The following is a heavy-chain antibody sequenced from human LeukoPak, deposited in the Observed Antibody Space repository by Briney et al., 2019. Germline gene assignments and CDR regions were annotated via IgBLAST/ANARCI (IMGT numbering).Heavy chain of an antibody. Sequence: ASVKVSCKASGYTFTSYDINWVRQATGQGHEWKGWMNPNRGNTGYAQKFQGRVTMTRNTSISTAYMELSSLRSEDTAVYYCARVKGGLDFDYWGQGTLVTVSS. D-gene: IGHD2-15*01. CDR2: MNPNRGNT. CDR1: GYTFTSYD. CDR3: ARVKGGLDFDY. V-gene: IGHV1-8*01. J-gene: IGHJ4*02.